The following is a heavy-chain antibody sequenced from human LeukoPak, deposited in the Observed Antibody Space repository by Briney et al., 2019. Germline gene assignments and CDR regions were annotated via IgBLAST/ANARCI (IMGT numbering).Heavy chain of an antibody. CDR2: MNPNSGNT. V-gene: IGHV1-8*01. J-gene: IGHJ6*03. D-gene: IGHD2-2*01. CDR1: GYTFTSYD. Sequence: ASVKVSCKASGYTFTSYDINWVRQATGQGLEWMGWMNPNSGNTGYAQKFQGRVTMTRNTSISTAYMELSSLRSEDTAVYYCARATSLAQHQLLLYYYYYYMDVWGKGTTVTVSS. CDR3: ARATSLAQHQLLLYYYYYYMDV.